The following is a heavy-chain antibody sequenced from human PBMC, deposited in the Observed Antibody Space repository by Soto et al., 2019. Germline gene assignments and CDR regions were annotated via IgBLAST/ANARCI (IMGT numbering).Heavy chain of an antibody. V-gene: IGHV4-30-2*01. Sequence: SETLSLTCAVSGGSISSGGYSWSWIRQPPGKGLEWIGYIYHSGSTYYNPSLKSRVTISVDRSKNQFSLKLSSVTAADTAVYYCARDAIGCTNGVCSYFDYWGQGTLVTVSP. CDR2: IYHSGST. CDR3: ARDAIGCTNGVCSYFDY. D-gene: IGHD2-8*01. J-gene: IGHJ4*02. CDR1: GGSISSGGYS.